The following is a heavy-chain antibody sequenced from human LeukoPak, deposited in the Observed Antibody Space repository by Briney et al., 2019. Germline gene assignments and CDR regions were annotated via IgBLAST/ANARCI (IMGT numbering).Heavy chain of an antibody. V-gene: IGHV4-39*07. D-gene: IGHD6-19*01. J-gene: IGHJ4*02. CDR2: INHSGST. Sequence: PSETLSLTCTVSGGSIGSSRYYWGWIRQPPGKGLEWIGEINHSGSTNYNPSLKSRVTISVDTSKNQFSLKLSSVTAADTAVYYCVGGWSYWGQGTLVTVSS. CDR1: GGSIGSSRYY. CDR3: VGGWSY.